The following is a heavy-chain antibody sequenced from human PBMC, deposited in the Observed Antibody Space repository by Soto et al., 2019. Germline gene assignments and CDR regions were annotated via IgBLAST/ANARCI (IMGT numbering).Heavy chain of an antibody. Sequence: PSETLSLTCTVSGGSISSYYWSWIRQPPGKGLEWIGYIYYSGSTNYNPSLKSRVTISVDTSKNQFSLKLSSVTAADTAVYYCARVGLRLWFGDNTYFDYWGQGTLVTVSS. V-gene: IGHV4-59*01. J-gene: IGHJ4*02. CDR2: IYYSGST. CDR3: ARVGLRLWFGDNTYFDY. D-gene: IGHD3-10*01. CDR1: GGSISSYY.